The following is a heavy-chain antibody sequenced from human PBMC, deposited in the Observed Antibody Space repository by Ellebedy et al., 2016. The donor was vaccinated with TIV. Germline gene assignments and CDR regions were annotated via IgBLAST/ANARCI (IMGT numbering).Heavy chain of an antibody. CDR3: ATVSGKYYFDS. V-gene: IGHV3-23*01. D-gene: IGHD2-8*01. CDR2: ITGSGDTT. CDR1: GFTFSRNA. Sequence: GESLKISXATSGFTFSRNAMTWVRQAPGKGLEWVSSITGSGDTTNYADSVKGRFSISRDNFKSTLFLQMNTLTAEDTAVYYCATVSGKYYFDSWGQGTLVTVSS. J-gene: IGHJ4*02.